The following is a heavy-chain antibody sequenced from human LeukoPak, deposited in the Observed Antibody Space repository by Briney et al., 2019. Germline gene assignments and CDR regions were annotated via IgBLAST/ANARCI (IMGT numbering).Heavy chain of an antibody. CDR3: ARGHDY. Sequence: SETLSLTCTVSGSMYNYYWSWIRQPPGKGLEWIGRFYNGTTNCNPSLKSRVTMSVDSSKNQFSQTLTSVTAADTAVYYCARGHDYWGQGTLVTVSS. J-gene: IGHJ4*02. CDR1: GSMYNYY. V-gene: IGHV4-4*07. CDR2: FYNGTT.